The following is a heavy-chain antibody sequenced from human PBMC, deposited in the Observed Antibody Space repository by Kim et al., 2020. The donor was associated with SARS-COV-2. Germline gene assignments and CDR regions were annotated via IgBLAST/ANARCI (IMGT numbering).Heavy chain of an antibody. D-gene: IGHD6-6*01. CDR2: INTNTGNP. V-gene: IGHV7-4-1*02. J-gene: IGHJ6*02. Sequence: ASVKVSCKASGYTLTSNPVNWVRQAPGQGLEWMGWINTNTGNPTYAQGFTGRFVLSLDTSASTAYPQISSLRAEDTPVYYSARRPGGMDVWAPGTTVTVS. CDR1: GYTLTSNP. CDR3: ARRPGGMDV.